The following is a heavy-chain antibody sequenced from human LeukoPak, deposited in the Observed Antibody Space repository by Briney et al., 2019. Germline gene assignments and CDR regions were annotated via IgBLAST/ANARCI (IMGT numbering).Heavy chain of an antibody. CDR3: ARVVPGATNFDY. CDR2: ISSSGSTI. V-gene: IGHV3-48*03. CDR1: GFTFSSYE. D-gene: IGHD1-26*01. J-gene: IGHJ4*02. Sequence: GGSLRLSYAASGFTFSSYEMNWVRQAPGKGLEWVSYISSSGSTIYYADSVKGRFTISRDNAKNSLYLQMNSLRAEDTAVYYCARVVPGATNFDYWGQGTLVTVSS.